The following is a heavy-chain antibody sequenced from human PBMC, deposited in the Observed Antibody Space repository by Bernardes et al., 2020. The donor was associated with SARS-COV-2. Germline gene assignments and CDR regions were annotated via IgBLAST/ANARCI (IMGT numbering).Heavy chain of an antibody. CDR2: IDTDGSST. J-gene: IGHJ4*02. CDR3: ARGGYEPFDY. V-gene: IGHV3-74*01. D-gene: IGHD5-12*01. CDR1: GLIFSNYW. Sequence: GGSLRLSCAASGLIFSNYWMHWVRQVPGEGLVWVSRIDTDGSSTSYADSVKGRFTISRDNAKNTLYLQMNSLRVEDTAVNYCARGGYEPFDYWGQGTLVTVSS.